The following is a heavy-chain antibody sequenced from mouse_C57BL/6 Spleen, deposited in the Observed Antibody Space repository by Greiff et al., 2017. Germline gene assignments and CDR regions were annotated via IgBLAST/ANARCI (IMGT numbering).Heavy chain of an antibody. Sequence: QVQLQQPGAELVRPGSSVTLSCKASGYSFTSYWMHWVKQRPIQGLEWIGNIDPSDSETHYNQKFKDKATLTVDKSSSTAYMQLSNLTSEDSAVYYCARYSTMVTPFAMDYWGQGTSVTVSS. CDR2: IDPSDSET. V-gene: IGHV1-52*01. D-gene: IGHD2-2*01. CDR3: ARYSTMVTPFAMDY. CDR1: GYSFTSYW. J-gene: IGHJ4*01.